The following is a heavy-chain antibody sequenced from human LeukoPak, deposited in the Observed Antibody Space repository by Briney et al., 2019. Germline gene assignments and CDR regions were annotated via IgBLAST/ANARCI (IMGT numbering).Heavy chain of an antibody. D-gene: IGHD6-19*01. J-gene: IGHJ6*02. CDR1: GFTFSSYW. V-gene: IGHV3-74*01. Sequence: PGGSLRLSCAASGFTFSSYWMHWVRQAPGKGLVWVSRINSDGSSTNYADSVKGRFTISRDNSKNTLYLQMNSLRAEDTAVYYCARVLSSGWFYYGMDVWGQGTTVTVSS. CDR3: ARVLSSGWFYYGMDV. CDR2: INSDGSST.